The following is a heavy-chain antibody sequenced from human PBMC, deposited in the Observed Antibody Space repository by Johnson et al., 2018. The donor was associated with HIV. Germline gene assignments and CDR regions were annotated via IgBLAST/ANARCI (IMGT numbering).Heavy chain of an antibody. CDR2: IRYDGSNK. CDR3: AKEEEDAFDI. V-gene: IGHV3-30*02. CDR1: GFTFSHYW. J-gene: IGHJ3*02. Sequence: VQLVESGGGLVQPGGSLRLSCAASGFTFSHYWMHWVRQAPGKGLEWVAFIRYDGSNKYYADSVKGRFTISRDNSKNTLYLQMNSLRAEDTAVYYCAKEEEDAFDIWGQGTMVTVSS.